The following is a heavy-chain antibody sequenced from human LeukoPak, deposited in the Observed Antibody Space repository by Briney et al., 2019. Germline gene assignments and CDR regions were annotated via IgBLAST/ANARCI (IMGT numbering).Heavy chain of an antibody. D-gene: IGHD4-17*01. CDR3: ARVDTVTDYFDY. Sequence: PSETLSLTCSVSGYSISTGYYWVWIRQSPGKGLEWIGSIYRSGSTNYNPSLKSRVTISVDTSNNQFSLKVSSVTAADTAVYYCARVDTVTDYFDYWGQGTLVTVSS. CDR1: GYSISTGYY. V-gene: IGHV4-38-2*02. J-gene: IGHJ4*02. CDR2: IYRSGST.